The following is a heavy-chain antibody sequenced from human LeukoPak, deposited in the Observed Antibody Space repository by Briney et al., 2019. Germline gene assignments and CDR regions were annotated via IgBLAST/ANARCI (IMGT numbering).Heavy chain of an antibody. V-gene: IGHV4-59*01. J-gene: IGHJ4*02. D-gene: IGHD2-15*01. CDR3: ARGYCSGGSCYEFDY. Sequence: SETLSLTCTVSGGSISSYYWSWIRHPPGKGLEWIGYIYYSGSTNYNPSLKSRFTISVDTSKNQFSLKLSSVTAADTAVYYCARGYCSGGSCYEFDYWGQGTLVTVSS. CDR2: IYYSGST. CDR1: GGSISSYY.